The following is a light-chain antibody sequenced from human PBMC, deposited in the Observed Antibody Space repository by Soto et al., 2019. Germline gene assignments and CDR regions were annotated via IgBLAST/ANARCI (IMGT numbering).Light chain of an antibody. CDR1: QSVSSY. Sequence: EIVLTQSPATLSLSPGERATLSCRASQSVSSYLLWYQQKPGQTPRLLIYDASNRATGIPARFSGSGSGTDFTLTISSLEPEDFAVYYCQQYNNWPPITFGQGTRLEI. CDR2: DAS. CDR3: QQYNNWPPIT. J-gene: IGKJ5*01. V-gene: IGKV3-11*01.